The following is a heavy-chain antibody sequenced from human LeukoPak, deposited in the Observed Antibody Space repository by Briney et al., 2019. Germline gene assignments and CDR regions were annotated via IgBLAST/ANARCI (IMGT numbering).Heavy chain of an antibody. D-gene: IGHD1-26*01. CDR2: IYTSGST. Sequence: PSETLSLTCTVSGGSISSYYWSWIRQPAGKGLEWIGRIYTSGSTNYNPSLKSRVTMSVDTSKNQFSLKLSSVTAADTAVYYCAREERGIVGATMWAFDIWGQGTMVTVSS. CDR1: GGSISSYY. CDR3: AREERGIVGATMWAFDI. J-gene: IGHJ3*02. V-gene: IGHV4-4*07.